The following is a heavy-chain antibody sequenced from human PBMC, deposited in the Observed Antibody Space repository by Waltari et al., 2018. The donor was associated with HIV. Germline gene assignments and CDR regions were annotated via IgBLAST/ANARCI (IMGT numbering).Heavy chain of an antibody. D-gene: IGHD4-17*01. Sequence: QVQLQESGPGLVKHSGTLFLTCGVTGGSIKSSKRLSWVRQPPGKALEWIGDNHHSRNVNYNLSLKSRVTFSVDRSKNHFSLNLTSVTTADTATYFCARLRDYGDYGHYDFWGRGTLVVVSP. CDR1: GGSIKSSKR. J-gene: IGHJ4*02. CDR2: NHHSRNV. V-gene: IGHV4-4*02. CDR3: ARLRDYGDYGHYDF.